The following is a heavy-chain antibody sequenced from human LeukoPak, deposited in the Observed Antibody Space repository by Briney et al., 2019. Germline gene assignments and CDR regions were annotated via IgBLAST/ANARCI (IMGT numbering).Heavy chain of an antibody. J-gene: IGHJ4*02. CDR1: GFTFSSYA. Sequence: GGSLRLSCAASGFTFSSYAMSWVRQAPGKGLEWVSAISGSGGSTYYADSVKGRFTISRDNAKNTLYLQMNSLRAEDTAVYYCTRTTISWANYYSDLWGQGTLVTVSS. D-gene: IGHD1-1*01. CDR2: ISGSGGST. CDR3: TRTTISWANYYSDL. V-gene: IGHV3-23*01.